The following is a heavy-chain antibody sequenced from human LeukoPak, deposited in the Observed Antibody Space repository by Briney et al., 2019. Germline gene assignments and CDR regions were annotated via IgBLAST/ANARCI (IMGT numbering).Heavy chain of an antibody. CDR3: AILDYDFWSGDFDY. V-gene: IGHV1-18*01. Sequence: GASVKVSCKASGYTFTSYGISWVRQAPGQGLEWMGWISAYNGNTNYAQKLQGRVTMTTDTSTSTAYMELRSLRSDDTAVYYCAILDYDFWSGDFDYWGQGTLVTVSS. CDR1: GYTFTSYG. CDR2: ISAYNGNT. J-gene: IGHJ4*02. D-gene: IGHD3-3*01.